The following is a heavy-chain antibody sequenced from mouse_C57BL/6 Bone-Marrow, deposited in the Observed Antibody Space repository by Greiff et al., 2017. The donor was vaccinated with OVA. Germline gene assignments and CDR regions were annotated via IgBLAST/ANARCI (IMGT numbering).Heavy chain of an antibody. CDR3: ARDDDY. CDR2: IRNKANGYTT. J-gene: IGHJ2*01. V-gene: IGHV7-3*02. Sequence: EVKLMESGGGLVQPGGSLRLSCATSGFTFTDYYMSWVRQPPGKALEWLGFIRNKANGYTTEYSASVKGRFTISRDNSQSILYLQMNTLRAEDSATYYCARDDDYWGQGTTLTVSS. CDR1: GFTFTDYY.